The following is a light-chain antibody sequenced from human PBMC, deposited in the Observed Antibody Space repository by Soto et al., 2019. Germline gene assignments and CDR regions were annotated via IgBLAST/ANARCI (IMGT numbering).Light chain of an antibody. CDR1: QSVSXSY. J-gene: IGKJ1*01. CDR3: HQYGSSPWT. CDR2: GAS. Sequence: EIVLTQSPXTLSLSPGXRATXSCXASQSVSXSYLAWYQQKPGQAPRLLIYGASSRATGIPDRFSGSGSGTDFTLTISRLEPEDFAVYYCHQYGSSPWTFGQGTKVEIK. V-gene: IGKV3-20*01.